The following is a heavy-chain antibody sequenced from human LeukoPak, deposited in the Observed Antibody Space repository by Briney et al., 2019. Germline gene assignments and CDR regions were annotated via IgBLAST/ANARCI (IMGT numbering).Heavy chain of an antibody. Sequence: PSETLSLTCTVSGGSMSSFYWSWIRQPPGKGLEWVAYIYSDGNPQYNPSLRSRVTISVDTSKNLFSLKLSSVTAADTAVYYCVRHTGRYFQLWGQGTLVAVSS. CDR1: GGSMSSFY. V-gene: IGHV4-59*08. J-gene: IGHJ1*01. CDR2: IYSDGNP. CDR3: VRHTGRYFQL.